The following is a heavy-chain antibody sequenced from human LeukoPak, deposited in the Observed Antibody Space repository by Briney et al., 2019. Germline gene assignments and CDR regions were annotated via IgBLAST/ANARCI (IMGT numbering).Heavy chain of an antibody. CDR3: ARRPPALGAFDI. D-gene: IGHD6-6*01. Sequence: PSQTLSLTCTVSGGSISSGGYYWSWIRQHPGKGLEWIGYIYYSGSTYYNPSLKSRVTMSADTSKNQFSLRVSSVTAADTAVYYCARRPPALGAFDIWGQGTMVSVSS. CDR2: IYYSGST. J-gene: IGHJ3*02. CDR1: GGSISSGGYY. V-gene: IGHV4-31*03.